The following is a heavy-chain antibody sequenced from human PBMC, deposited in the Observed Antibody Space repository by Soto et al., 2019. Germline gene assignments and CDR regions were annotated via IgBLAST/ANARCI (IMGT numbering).Heavy chain of an antibody. CDR1: GFTFSSYA. Sequence: GGSLRLSCAASGFTFSSYAMSWVRQAPGKGLEWVSAISGSGGSTYYTDSVKGRFTISRDNSKNTLYLQMNSLRAEDTAVYYCATHGYKDYFDYWGQGTLVTVSS. V-gene: IGHV3-23*01. CDR3: ATHGYKDYFDY. CDR2: ISGSGGST. J-gene: IGHJ4*02. D-gene: IGHD5-12*01.